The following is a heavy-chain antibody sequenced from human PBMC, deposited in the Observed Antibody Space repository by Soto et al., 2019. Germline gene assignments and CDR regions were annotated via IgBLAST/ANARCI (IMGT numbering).Heavy chain of an antibody. Sequence: SDTLSLTCTVSGDSISSGSFYWGWVRQPPGNGLEWIGSIHFGGSTYYNPSPKSRVTISVDTSKNQFSLNLSSVTAADTAVFFCVRRQLGLTIDSWGQGTLVTVSS. V-gene: IGHV4-39*01. CDR1: GDSISSGSFY. D-gene: IGHD1-1*01. CDR2: IHFGGST. J-gene: IGHJ4*02. CDR3: VRRQLGLTIDS.